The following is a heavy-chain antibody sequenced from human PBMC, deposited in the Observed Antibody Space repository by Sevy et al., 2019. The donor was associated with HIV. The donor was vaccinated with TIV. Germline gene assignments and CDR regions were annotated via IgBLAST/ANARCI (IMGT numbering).Heavy chain of an antibody. CDR3: AKIILIRRPQGMDV. Sequence: GGSLRISCAASGFTFSSYGMHWVRQAPGKGLEWVAVISYDGSNKYYADSVKGRFTISRDNSKNTLYLQMNSLRAEDTAVYYCAKIILIRRPQGMDVWGQGTTVTVSS. D-gene: IGHD3-16*02. J-gene: IGHJ6*02. V-gene: IGHV3-30*18. CDR2: ISYDGSNK. CDR1: GFTFSSYG.